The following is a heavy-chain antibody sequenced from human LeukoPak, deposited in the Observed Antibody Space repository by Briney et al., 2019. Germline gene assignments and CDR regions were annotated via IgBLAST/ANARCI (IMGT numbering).Heavy chain of an antibody. CDR1: AFTFNRYW. Sequence: GGSLRLTCAASAFTFNRYWMNWVRQAPGKGLEWVAGIDGDGTEKYYVESVKGRFTISRDNAKKSVYLQMNSLRADDTAVYYCARAITVVDSYWGQGTLVTVSS. D-gene: IGHD2-2*01. J-gene: IGHJ4*02. V-gene: IGHV3-7*01. CDR2: IDGDGTEK. CDR3: ARAITVVDSY.